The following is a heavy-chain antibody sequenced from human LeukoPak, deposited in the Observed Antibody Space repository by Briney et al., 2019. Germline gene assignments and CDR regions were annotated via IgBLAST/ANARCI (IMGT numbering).Heavy chain of an antibody. CDR2: IRPKTEGGAT. Sequence: GGSLRLSCAASGFTFSSHWMTWVRQAPGKGPEWVGRIRPKTEGGATDYGAPVKDRFTISRDESKATLFLQMDSLKPEDTAVYFCTTFGYALDSWGQGTLVTVSS. D-gene: IGHD2-2*01. CDR3: TTFGYALDS. CDR1: GFTFSSHW. V-gene: IGHV3-15*01. J-gene: IGHJ4*02.